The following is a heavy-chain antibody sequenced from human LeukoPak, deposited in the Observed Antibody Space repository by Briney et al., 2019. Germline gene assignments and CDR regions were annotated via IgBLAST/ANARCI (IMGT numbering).Heavy chain of an antibody. CDR1: GDSMTNYY. V-gene: IGHV4-4*07. D-gene: IGHD1-26*01. CDR2: IYVSGRT. J-gene: IGHJ5*01. CDR3: ARDRWELTPAKGWFDS. Sequence: SETLSLTCAVSGDSMTNYYWSWIRQPAGQGREWIGHIYVSGRTNYNPSFKSRVSMSIDTSKKQFSLNLTSVSAADTAVYFCARDRWELTPAKGWFDSWGQGTLVTVSS.